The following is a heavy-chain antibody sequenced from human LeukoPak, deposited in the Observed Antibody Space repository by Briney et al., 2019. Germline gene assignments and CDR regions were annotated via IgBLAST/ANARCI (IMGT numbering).Heavy chain of an antibody. Sequence: GASLEISCKGSGYSFTSYWIGWVRQMPGKGLEWMGIIYPGDSDTRHSSSFQGQVTISADKSISTAYLQWSSLKASDTAMYYCARYSYYYGSGSSDAYFDYWGQGTLVTVSS. V-gene: IGHV5-51*01. D-gene: IGHD3-10*01. CDR2: IYPGDSDT. J-gene: IGHJ4*02. CDR3: ARYSYYYGSGSSDAYFDY. CDR1: GYSFTSYW.